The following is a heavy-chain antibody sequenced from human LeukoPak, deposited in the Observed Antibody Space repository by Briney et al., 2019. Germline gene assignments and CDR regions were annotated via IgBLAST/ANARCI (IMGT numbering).Heavy chain of an antibody. CDR1: GYTFTRYY. V-gene: IGHV1-46*01. J-gene: IGHJ4*02. CDR3: AREAFIEMTTIASAFDC. Sequence: ASVKVSCKTSGYTFTRYYMHWVRQAPGQGLECMGVINPSGGSTRYPQKFQGRVTMTRDTSTSTVYMELSSLRSDDTAVYFCAREAFIEMTTIASAFDCWGQGTLVTVSS. CDR2: INPSGGST. D-gene: IGHD5-24*01.